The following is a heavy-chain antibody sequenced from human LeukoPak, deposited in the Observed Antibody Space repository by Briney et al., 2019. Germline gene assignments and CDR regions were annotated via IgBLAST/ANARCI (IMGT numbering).Heavy chain of an antibody. D-gene: IGHD2-2*02. J-gene: IGHJ6*03. V-gene: IGHV1-8*03. CDR2: MNPNSGNT. Sequence: ASVKVSCKASGYTFTSYDINWVRQATGQGLEWMGWMNPNSGNTGYAQKFQGRVTITRNTSISTAYMELSSLRSEDTAVYYCARLAYQLLYWPYDYYYYVDVWGKGTTVTVSS. CDR1: GYTFTSYD. CDR3: ARLAYQLLYWPYDYYYYVDV.